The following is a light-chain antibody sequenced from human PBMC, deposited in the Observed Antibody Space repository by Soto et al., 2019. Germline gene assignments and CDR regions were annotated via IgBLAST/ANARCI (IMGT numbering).Light chain of an antibody. V-gene: IGKV1-39*01. CDR2: AAS. CDR1: QSISSF. Sequence: DIQMTQSPSSLSASVGDRVTITCRASQSISSFLTWYQQKAGKAPKLLIYAASSLQSGVPSRFSGSGSGTDFTITISSLQPEDFASYYCQQSFSTPPTFGQGTKVDIK. J-gene: IGKJ1*01. CDR3: QQSFSTPPT.